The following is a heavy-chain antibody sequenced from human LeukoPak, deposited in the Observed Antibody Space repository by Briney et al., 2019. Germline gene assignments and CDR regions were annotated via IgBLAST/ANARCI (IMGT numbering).Heavy chain of an antibody. CDR2: ITASGDGT. Sequence: PGGSLRLSCTASGFTFSTYAMTWVRQAPGKGLEWVSSITASGDGTSAADSVKGRFTISRDNSKNTLYLQMNSLRVEDTALYYCAKAGLVRGGALDSWGQGTLVTVSS. CDR3: AKAGLVRGGALDS. V-gene: IGHV3-23*01. J-gene: IGHJ4*02. CDR1: GFTFSTYA. D-gene: IGHD4/OR15-4a*01.